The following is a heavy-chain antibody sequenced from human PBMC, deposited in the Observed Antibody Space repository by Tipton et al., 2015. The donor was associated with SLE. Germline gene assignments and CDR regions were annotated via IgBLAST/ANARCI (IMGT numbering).Heavy chain of an antibody. V-gene: IGHV4-38-2*02. J-gene: IGHJ6*03. CDR3: ARVPGLDRDYFDYYYRDV. D-gene: IGHD3/OR15-3a*01. Sequence: TLSLTCTVSRYSITTGYYWSWIRQPPGKGLEWIGEINHSGGTTYNASLKSRVTMSVDTSKNQFSLKLSSVTAADPAVYYCARVPGLDRDYFDYYYRDVWGKGTTVPVSS. CDR2: INHSGGT. CDR1: RYSITTGYY.